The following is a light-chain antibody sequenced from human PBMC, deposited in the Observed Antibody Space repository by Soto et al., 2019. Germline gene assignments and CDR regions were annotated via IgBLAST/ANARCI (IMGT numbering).Light chain of an antibody. Sequence: DIQMTQSPSTLSGSVGDRVTITCRASQTISSWLAWYQQKPGKAPKLLIYKASTLKSGVPSRFSGSGSGTEFTLTISSLQAEDVAVYYCQQYYSPLWTFGQGTKVDIK. CDR1: QTISSW. J-gene: IGKJ1*01. CDR3: QQYYSPLWT. V-gene: IGKV1-5*03. CDR2: KAS.